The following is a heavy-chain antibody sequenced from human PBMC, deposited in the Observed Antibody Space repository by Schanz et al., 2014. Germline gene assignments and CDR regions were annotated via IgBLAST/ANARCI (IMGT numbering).Heavy chain of an antibody. D-gene: IGHD5-12*01. Sequence: VLLVESGGGLVKPGGSLRLSCAASGFTLSSYALSWVRQSPGKGLEWVSAINTADTTYYADSVKGRFTVSRDNSKNTVYLHMNSLRDEDTAVYYCAKDMNREATAPESWGQGTLVVVSS. J-gene: IGHJ5*02. V-gene: IGHV3-23*04. CDR3: AKDMNREATAPES. CDR2: INTADTT. CDR1: GFTLSSYA.